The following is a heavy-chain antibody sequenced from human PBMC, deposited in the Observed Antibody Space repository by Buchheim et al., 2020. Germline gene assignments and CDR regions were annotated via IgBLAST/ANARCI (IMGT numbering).Heavy chain of an antibody. CDR1: GGSISSGSYY. CDR3: ARDPYCSGGSCYYYYYGMDV. CDR2: MYTSGST. J-gene: IGHJ6*02. Sequence: QVQLQESGPGLVKPSQTLSLTCTVSGGSISSGSYYWSWIRQPAGKGLEWIGRMYTSGSTNYNPSLKSRVTISVDTSKNQFSLKLSSVTAADTAVYYCARDPYCSGGSCYYYYYGMDVWGQGTT. D-gene: IGHD2-15*01. V-gene: IGHV4-61*02.